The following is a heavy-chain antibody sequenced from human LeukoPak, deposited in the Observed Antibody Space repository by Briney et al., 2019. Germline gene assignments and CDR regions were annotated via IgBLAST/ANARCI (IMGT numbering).Heavy chain of an antibody. J-gene: IGHJ4*02. Sequence: PSETLSLTCAVYGGSFSGYYWSWIRQPPGKGLEWMGEINHSGSTNYNPSLKSRVTISVDTSKNQFSLKLSSVTAADTAVYYCARWGYYDSSGYYHSYFDYWGQGTLVTVSS. CDR3: ARWGYYDSSGYYHSYFDY. D-gene: IGHD3-22*01. CDR1: GGSFSGYY. CDR2: INHSGST. V-gene: IGHV4-34*01.